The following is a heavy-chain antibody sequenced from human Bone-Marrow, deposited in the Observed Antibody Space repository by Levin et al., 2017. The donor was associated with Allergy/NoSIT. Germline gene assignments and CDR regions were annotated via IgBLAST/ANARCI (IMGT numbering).Heavy chain of an antibody. Sequence: AGGSLRLSCAVYGGSFSGYYWSWIRQPPGKGLEWIGEINHSGSTNYNPSLKSRVTISVDTSKNQFSLKLSSVTAADTAVYYCARDNGIRYFDGLFGLDPWGQGTLVTVSS. CDR3: ARDNGIRYFDGLFGLDP. D-gene: IGHD3-9*01. J-gene: IGHJ5*02. CDR1: GGSFSGYY. CDR2: INHSGST. V-gene: IGHV4-34*01.